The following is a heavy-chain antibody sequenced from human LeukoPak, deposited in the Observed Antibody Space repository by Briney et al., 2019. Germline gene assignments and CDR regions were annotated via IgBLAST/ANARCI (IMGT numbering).Heavy chain of an antibody. CDR1: GGSISSYY. J-gene: IGHJ4*02. CDR3: ARRVAVPGSYYFDY. CDR2: IYYSEAT. V-gene: IGHV4-59*08. D-gene: IGHD2-15*01. Sequence: SETLSLSCTVSGGSISSYYWTWIRQPPGKGLEWIGFIYYSEATKYNPSLESRVTVSLDTSKNQFSLRLNSVTAADTAVYYCARRVAVPGSYYFDYWSQGTLVTVSS.